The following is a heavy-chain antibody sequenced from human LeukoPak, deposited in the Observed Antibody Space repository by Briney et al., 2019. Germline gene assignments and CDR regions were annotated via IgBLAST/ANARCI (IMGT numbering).Heavy chain of an antibody. D-gene: IGHD4-17*01. Sequence: SGTLSLTCAVSGGSISGYYWSWIRQPPGKRLEWIGYIYSSEITNYNPSLKSRVTLSLDTSGNQFSLKITSVTAADTAVYYCARCDSVTALDYWGQGTLVTVSS. CDR3: ARCDSVTALDY. J-gene: IGHJ4*02. V-gene: IGHV4-59*01. CDR2: IYSSEIT. CDR1: GGSISGYY.